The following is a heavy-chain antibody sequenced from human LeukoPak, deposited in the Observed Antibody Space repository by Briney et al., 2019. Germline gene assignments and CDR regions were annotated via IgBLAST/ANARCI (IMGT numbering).Heavy chain of an antibody. Sequence: SETLSLTCAVYGGSFSGYYWSWIRQPPGKGLEWIEEINHSGSTNYNPSLKSRVTISVDTSKNQFSLRLSSVTAADTAVYYCARDQLPTKNAFDIWGQGTMVTVSS. CDR2: INHSGST. D-gene: IGHD2-2*01. CDR1: GGSFSGYY. V-gene: IGHV4-34*01. J-gene: IGHJ3*02. CDR3: ARDQLPTKNAFDI.